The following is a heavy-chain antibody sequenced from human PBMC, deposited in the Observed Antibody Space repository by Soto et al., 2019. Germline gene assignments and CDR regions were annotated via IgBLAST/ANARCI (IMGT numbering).Heavy chain of an antibody. V-gene: IGHV1-69*13. J-gene: IGHJ6*02. CDR1: GGTFSSYA. CDR2: IIPIFGTA. Sequence: SVKVSCKASGGTFSSYAISWVRQAPGQGLEWMGGIIPIFGTANYAQKFQGRVTITADESTSTAYMELSSLRSEDTAVYYCASGLATIAHYYYYGMDVWGQGTTVTVSS. CDR3: ASGLATIAHYYYYGMDV. D-gene: IGHD5-12*01.